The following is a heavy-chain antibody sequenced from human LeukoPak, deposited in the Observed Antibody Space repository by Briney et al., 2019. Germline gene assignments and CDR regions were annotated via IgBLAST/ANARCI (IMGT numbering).Heavy chain of an antibody. J-gene: IGHJ4*02. CDR3: ARYGGNSNYFDY. CDR1: GGTFSSYA. CDR2: IIPIFGTA. Sequence: ASVKVSCMASGGTFSSYAISWVRQAPGQGLEWMGGIIPIFGTANYAQKFQGRVTITADESTSTAHMELSSLRSEDTAVYYCARYGGNSNYFDYWGQGTLVTVSS. V-gene: IGHV1-69*13. D-gene: IGHD4-23*01.